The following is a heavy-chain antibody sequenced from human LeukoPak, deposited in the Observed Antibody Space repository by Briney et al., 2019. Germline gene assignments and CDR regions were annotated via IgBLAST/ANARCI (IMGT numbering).Heavy chain of an antibody. Sequence: PGGSLRLSCAASGFTFSSYAMSWVRQAPGKGLEWVSAISGSGGSTYYADSVKGRFTISRDNAKNSLYLQMNSLRDEDTAVYYCARDKYSSSWSPFDPWGQGTLVTASS. D-gene: IGHD6-13*01. CDR2: ISGSGGST. CDR1: GFTFSSYA. J-gene: IGHJ5*02. V-gene: IGHV3-23*01. CDR3: ARDKYSSSWSPFDP.